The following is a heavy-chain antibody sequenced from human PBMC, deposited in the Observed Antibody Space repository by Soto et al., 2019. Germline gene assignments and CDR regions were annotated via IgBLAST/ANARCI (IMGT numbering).Heavy chain of an antibody. CDR2: INHSGIT. D-gene: IGHD3-22*01. CDR3: ARFPFDSNDWTNPRYFDI. J-gene: IGHJ4*02. V-gene: IGHV4-34*01. CDR1: GGSFSDYY. Sequence: QVQIQQWGAGLLNPAETLSLTCAVYGGSFSDYYWGWVRQPPGKGLEWIGEINHSGITNYSPSLKSRVTMSVDTSKNQFSLKLTSVTAADTALYCCARFPFDSNDWTNPRYFDIWGQGTLVTVSS.